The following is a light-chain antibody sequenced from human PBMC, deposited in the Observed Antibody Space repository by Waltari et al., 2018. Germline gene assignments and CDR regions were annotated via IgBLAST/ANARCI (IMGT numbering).Light chain of an antibody. V-gene: IGKV1-NL1*01. CDR1: QDIRSS. J-gene: IGKJ4*01. CDR2: DGS. Sequence: DIQMTQSRSSLSASVGDRVTITCRASQDIRSSLGWYQQKAGKVPKLLIYDGSRLESGVPSRFSGSGSGTDYTLTINSLQPEDSATYYCQHYYVTPLIFGGGTKVEIK. CDR3: QHYYVTPLI.